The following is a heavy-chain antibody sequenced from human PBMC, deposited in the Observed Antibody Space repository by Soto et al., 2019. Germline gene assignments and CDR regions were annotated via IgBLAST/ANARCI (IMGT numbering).Heavy chain of an antibody. Sequence: PSETLSLTCTVSGGSISSYYWSWIRQPPGRGLEWIGYIYYSGSTNYNPSLKSRVIISVDTSKNQLSLKLSSVTAADTAVYYCARRYGATFDYWGQGTQVTVSS. D-gene: IGHD1-26*01. V-gene: IGHV4-59*01. CDR1: GGSISSYY. CDR3: ARRYGATFDY. J-gene: IGHJ4*02. CDR2: IYYSGST.